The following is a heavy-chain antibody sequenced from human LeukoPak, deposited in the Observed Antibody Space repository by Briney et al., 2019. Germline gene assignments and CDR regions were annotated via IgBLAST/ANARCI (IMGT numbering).Heavy chain of an antibody. CDR3: ARDPLYYYDSSGYYSHYYGMDV. D-gene: IGHD3-22*01. CDR2: IYSGGST. J-gene: IGHJ6*02. Sequence: PGGSLRLSCAASGFSVSRNYMTWVRQAPGEGLEWVSLIYSGGSTYYADSVKGRFTISRHNSKNTLYLQMNSLRAEDTAVYYCARDPLYYYDSSGYYSHYYGMDVWGQGTTVTVSS. CDR1: GFSVSRNY. V-gene: IGHV3-53*04.